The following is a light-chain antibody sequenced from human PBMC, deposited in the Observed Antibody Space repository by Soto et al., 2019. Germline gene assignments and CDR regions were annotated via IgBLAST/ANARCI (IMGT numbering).Light chain of an antibody. V-gene: IGKV1-5*01. CDR3: QQYNTYSYT. CDR2: DAS. CDR1: QSINIW. J-gene: IGKJ2*01. Sequence: DIQMTQSPSTLSASVGDRVTITCRASQSINIWLAWYQQKAGKAPKLLIYDASTLENSVPLRFSGSGSGTEFTLTISGLQPDDFATYYCQQYNTYSYTFGQGTKLEIK.